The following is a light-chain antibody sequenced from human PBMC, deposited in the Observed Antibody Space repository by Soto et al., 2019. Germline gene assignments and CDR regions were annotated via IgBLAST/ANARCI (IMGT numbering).Light chain of an antibody. V-gene: IGKV3-15*01. CDR3: QQYNNWWT. Sequence: EIVMTQSPAPLSVSPGERATLSCRASPSVSSNLAWYQKKPGQAPRLLIYGASTRATGIPTRFSGSGSGTEYTLSISSLQAEDFAVYYCQQYNNWWTFGQGTRVEIK. CDR2: GAS. CDR1: PSVSSN. J-gene: IGKJ1*01.